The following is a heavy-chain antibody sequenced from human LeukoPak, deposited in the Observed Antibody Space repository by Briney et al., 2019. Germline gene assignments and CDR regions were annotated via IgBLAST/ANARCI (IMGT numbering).Heavy chain of an antibody. J-gene: IGHJ4*02. CDR2: IWYDGSNK. CDR3: AKDDRGYYDRRGFFGAIDY. V-gene: IGHV3-30*02. CDR1: GFTFNRYA. Sequence: GGSLRLSCAASGFTFNRYAMHWVRQAPGKGLAWVAFIWYDGSNKYYADSVKGRFTVSRDNSKNTLYRQMNSLRAEDTAVYYCAKDDRGYYDRRGFFGAIDYWRQGSLVCVPS. D-gene: IGHD3-22*01.